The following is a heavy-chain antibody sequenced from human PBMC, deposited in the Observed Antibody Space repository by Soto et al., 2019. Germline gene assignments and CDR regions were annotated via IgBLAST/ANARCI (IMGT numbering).Heavy chain of an antibody. V-gene: IGHV3-30-3*01. CDR1: GFTFSSYA. CDR2: ISYDGNNK. CDR3: ARAGCDGGSCYTLVGLRYGMDV. J-gene: IGHJ6*02. Sequence: QVQLVESGGGVVQPGRSLRLSCAASGFTFSSYAMYWVRQAPGKGLKWVAVISYDGNNKYYADSVKGRFTISRDNSKNTLYLQMNSVRAEDMAVYYCARAGCDGGSCYTLVGLRYGMDVWGQGTTVTVSS. D-gene: IGHD2-15*01.